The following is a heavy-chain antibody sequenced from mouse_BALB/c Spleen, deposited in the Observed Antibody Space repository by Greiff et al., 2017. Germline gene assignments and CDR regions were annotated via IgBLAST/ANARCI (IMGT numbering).Heavy chain of an antibody. CDR1: GFTIKDYY. CDR3: NAWDYRYDWFAY. D-gene: IGHD2-14*01. CDR2: IVPENGDT. Sequence: EVQLQQSGAELVRSGASVKLSCTASGFTIKDYYMHWVKQRPEQGLEWIGWIVPENGDTEYAPKFQGKATMTADTSSNTAYLQLSSLTSEDTAVYYCNAWDYRYDWFAYWGQGTLVTVSA. J-gene: IGHJ3*01. V-gene: IGHV14-4*02.